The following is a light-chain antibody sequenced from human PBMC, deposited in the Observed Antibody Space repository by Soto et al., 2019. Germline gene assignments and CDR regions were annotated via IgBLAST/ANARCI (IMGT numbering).Light chain of an antibody. Sequence: QSVLTQPASVSGSPGQSITISCTGTSSDVGAYNYDSWYQQYPGEAPKVIIYDVSHRPAGVSNRFSGSKSGNTASLTISAFQLQDKVNYYWGSYTGAIISVFGVGPKVTFL. CDR3: GSYTGAIISV. J-gene: IGLJ1*01. CDR2: DVS. V-gene: IGLV2-14*01. CDR1: SSDVGAYNY.